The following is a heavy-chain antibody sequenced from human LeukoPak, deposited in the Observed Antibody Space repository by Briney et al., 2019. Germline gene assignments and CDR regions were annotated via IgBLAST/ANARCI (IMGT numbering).Heavy chain of an antibody. Sequence: PSETLSLTCTVSGGSISSGGYYWSWIRQPPGKGLEWIGYIYHSGSTYYNPSLKSRVTISVDRSKNQFSLKLSSVTAADTAVYYCARDVDTEFDYWGQGTLVTVSS. V-gene: IGHV4-30-2*01. J-gene: IGHJ4*02. CDR2: IYHSGST. D-gene: IGHD5-18*01. CDR1: GGSISSGGYY. CDR3: ARDVDTEFDY.